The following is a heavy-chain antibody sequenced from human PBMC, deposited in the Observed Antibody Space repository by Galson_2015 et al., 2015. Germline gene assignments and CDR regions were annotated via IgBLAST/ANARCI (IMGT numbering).Heavy chain of an antibody. CDR2: IYSGGST. CDR1: GFTVSSNY. D-gene: IGHD6-13*01. CDR3: ARNSIAAGMRSYYYYMDV. J-gene: IGHJ6*03. Sequence: SLRLSCAASGFTVSSNYMSWVRQAPGKGLEWVSVIYSGGSTYYADSVKGRFTISRDNSKNTLYLQMNSLRAEDTAVYYCARNSIAAGMRSYYYYMDVWGKGTTVTVSS. V-gene: IGHV3-53*01.